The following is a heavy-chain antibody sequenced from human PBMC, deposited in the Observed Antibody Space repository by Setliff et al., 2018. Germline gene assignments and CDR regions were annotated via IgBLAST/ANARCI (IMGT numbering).Heavy chain of an antibody. CDR3: ARDRGGTNPWFDF. D-gene: IGHD3-10*01. V-gene: IGHV3-53*01. J-gene: IGHJ5*01. CDR2: IYNIGET. Sequence: GGSLRLSCAGSGFTFSYHYIDWVRRAPGKGLEWVSVIYNIGETRYADSVKGRFTSSRDKSKNTLYLHLSSLRVEDTATYYCARDRGGTNPWFDFWGQGTQVTVSS. CDR1: GFTFSYHY.